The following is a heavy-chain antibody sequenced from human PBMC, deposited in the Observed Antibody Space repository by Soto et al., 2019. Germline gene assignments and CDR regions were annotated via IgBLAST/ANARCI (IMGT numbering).Heavy chain of an antibody. D-gene: IGHD2-15*01. CDR1: GFTFSSYS. V-gene: IGHV3-21*01. CDR2: ISSSSSYI. J-gene: IGHJ3*02. CDR3: ARLEERVVVVAATELGAFDI. Sequence: GGSLRLSCAASGFTFSSYSMNWVRQAPGKGLEWVSSISSSSSYIYYADSVKGRFTISRDNAKNSLYLQMNSLRAEDTAVYYCARLEERVVVVAATELGAFDIWGQGTMVTVSS.